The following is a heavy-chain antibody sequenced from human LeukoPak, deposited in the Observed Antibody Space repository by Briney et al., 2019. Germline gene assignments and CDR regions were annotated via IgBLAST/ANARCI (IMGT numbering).Heavy chain of an antibody. CDR1: GGSISSYY. J-gene: IGHJ4*02. Sequence: SETLSLTCTVSGGSISSYYWSWIRQPPGKGLEWIGYIYYSGSTNYNPSLKSRVTISVDTSKNQFSLKLSSVTAADTAVYYCARHSPATAIGPLDYWGQETLVTVSS. D-gene: IGHD2-2*02. V-gene: IGHV4-59*08. CDR3: ARHSPATAIGPLDY. CDR2: IYYSGST.